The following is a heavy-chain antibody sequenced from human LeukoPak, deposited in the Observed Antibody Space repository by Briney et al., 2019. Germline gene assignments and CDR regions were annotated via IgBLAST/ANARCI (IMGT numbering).Heavy chain of an antibody. Sequence: SVKVPCKTSGGSFSAYSISWVRQAPGQGLEWMGGIIPMFAPPNYAQKFQGRLTITADESTNTVYMELTSLRSEDTAVFYCARHFYYESSGYYYHYYFDHWGQGTLVTVSS. CDR3: ARHFYYESSGYYYHYYFDH. J-gene: IGHJ4*02. V-gene: IGHV1-69*13. CDR2: IIPMFAPP. CDR1: GGSFSAYS. D-gene: IGHD3-22*01.